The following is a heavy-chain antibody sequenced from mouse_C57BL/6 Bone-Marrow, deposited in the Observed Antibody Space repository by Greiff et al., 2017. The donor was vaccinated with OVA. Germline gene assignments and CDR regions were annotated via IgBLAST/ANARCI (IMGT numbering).Heavy chain of an antibody. CDR3: ARRASYDCVDY. Sequence: QVQLQQSGPELVKPGASVKISCKASGYTFTDYYINWVKQRPGQGLEWIGWIFPGSGSTYYNEKFKGQATLTVDKSSSKAYMLLSCLTCEDAAVYVCARRASYDCVDYWGQGTTLTVSS. CDR1: GYTFTDYY. J-gene: IGHJ2*01. CDR2: IFPGSGST. D-gene: IGHD2-4*01. V-gene: IGHV1-75*01.